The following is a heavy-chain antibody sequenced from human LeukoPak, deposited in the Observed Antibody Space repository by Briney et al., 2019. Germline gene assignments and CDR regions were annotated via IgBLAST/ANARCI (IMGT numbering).Heavy chain of an antibody. CDR2: ISSSSSYI. CDR3: ARQGIAAAGMVDY. V-gene: IGHV3-21*01. Sequence: GGSLRLSCAASGFTVSSYSMNWVRQAPGKGLEWVSSISSSSSYIYYADSVKGRFTISRDNAKNSLYLQMNSLRAEDTAVYYCARQGIAAAGMVDYWGKGTLVTVSS. D-gene: IGHD6-13*01. CDR1: GFTVSSYS. J-gene: IGHJ4*02.